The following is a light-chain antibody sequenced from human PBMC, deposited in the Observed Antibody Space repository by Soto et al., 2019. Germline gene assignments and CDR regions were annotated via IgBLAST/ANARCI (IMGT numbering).Light chain of an antibody. CDR2: KTS. CDR3: QYYNNYCWT. CDR1: QSISSG. Sequence: DIQLTQSPSTLSASVGDRVTITCRASQSISSGLAWNKQKPGKAPKSLIYKTSTLESGVHSRFSGSGSGTEFTLTISSLQPDDFATYYCQYYNNYCWTFGQGTKVEIK. J-gene: IGKJ1*01. V-gene: IGKV1-5*03.